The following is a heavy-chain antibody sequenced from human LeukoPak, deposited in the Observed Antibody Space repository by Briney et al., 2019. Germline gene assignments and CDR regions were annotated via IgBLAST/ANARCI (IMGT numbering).Heavy chain of an antibody. CDR2: ISGSGGST. D-gene: IGHD3-3*01. CDR1: GFTFSSYA. V-gene: IGHV3-23*01. Sequence: GGSLRLSCAASGFTFSSYAMSWVRQAPGKGLEWVSAISGSGGSTYYADSVKGRFTISRDNSKNTLYLQMNSLRAEDTAVYYCAKVPILGVVRSYYYYGMDVWGQGTTVTVSS. J-gene: IGHJ6*02. CDR3: AKVPILGVVRSYYYYGMDV.